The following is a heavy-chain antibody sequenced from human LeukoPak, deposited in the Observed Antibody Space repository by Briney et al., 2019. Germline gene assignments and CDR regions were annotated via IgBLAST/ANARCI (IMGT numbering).Heavy chain of an antibody. CDR3: ARGELIAAAGTCWFDP. D-gene: IGHD6-13*01. V-gene: IGHV4-61*05. J-gene: IGHJ5*02. Sequence: SETLSLTCTVSGGSISSSSYYWGWIRQPPGKGLEWIGYIYYSGSTNYNPSLKSRVTISVDTSKNQFSLKLSSVTAADTAVYYCARGELIAAAGTCWFDPWGQGTLVTVSS. CDR1: GGSISSSSYY. CDR2: IYYSGST.